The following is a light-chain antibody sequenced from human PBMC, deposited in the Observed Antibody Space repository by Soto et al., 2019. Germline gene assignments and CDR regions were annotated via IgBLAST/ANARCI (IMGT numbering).Light chain of an antibody. V-gene: IGKV3-11*01. CDR1: QSVSIY. J-gene: IGKJ3*01. CDR3: QQRSNWPLT. CDR2: DAS. Sequence: EIVLTQSPATLSLSPGERATLSCRASQSVSIYLAWYQQKPGQSPRLLIYDASSRATGIPARFIGSGSGTDFTLTISSLEPEEFAVYYCQQRSNWPLTFGPGTKVDIK.